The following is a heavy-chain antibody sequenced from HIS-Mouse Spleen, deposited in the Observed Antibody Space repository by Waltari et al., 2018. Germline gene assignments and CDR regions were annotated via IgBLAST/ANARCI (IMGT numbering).Heavy chain of an antibody. CDR3: AREIPYSSSWYDWYFDL. J-gene: IGHJ2*01. Sequence: QLQLQESGPGLVKPLETLSLTCTVSGGSISSSSYYWGWIRQPPGKGLEWMGRIYYSGGTYYNPSLKSRVTISVDTSKNQFSLKLSSVTAADTAVYYCAREIPYSSSWYDWYFDLWGRGTLVTVSS. V-gene: IGHV4-39*07. CDR1: GGSISSSSYY. CDR2: IYYSGGT. D-gene: IGHD6-13*01.